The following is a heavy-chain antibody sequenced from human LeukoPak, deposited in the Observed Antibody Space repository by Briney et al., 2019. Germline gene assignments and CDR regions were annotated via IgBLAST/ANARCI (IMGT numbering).Heavy chain of an antibody. D-gene: IGHD4-17*01. V-gene: IGHV4-39*02. CDR3: ARLIDYGGLYFYYYMDV. CDR2: IDSSRSS. J-gene: IGHJ6*03. Sequence: SETLSLTCTVSGGSMSNTNWGGMRQPPGKGGGGGGNIDSSRSSPYNPSLRSRATISVDTSNRHFSLKLTSVTAADTALYYCARLIDYGGLYFYYYMDVWGKGTTVAVSS. CDR1: GGSMSNTN.